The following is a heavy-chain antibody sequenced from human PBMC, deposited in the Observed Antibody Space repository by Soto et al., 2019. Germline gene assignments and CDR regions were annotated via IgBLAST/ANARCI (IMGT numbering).Heavy chain of an antibody. J-gene: IGHJ4*02. D-gene: IGHD3-3*01. CDR3: AKDRGTGVGLQYFDY. CDR2: ISGGGGTT. CDR1: GFTFSTNA. Sequence: LRLSCAASGFTFSTNAMSWGRQAPGKGLEWVSLISGGGGTTYYADSVKGRFTISRDNSKNTLYLQMNSLRAEDTALYYCAKDRGTGVGLQYFDYWGQGTVVTVSS. V-gene: IGHV3-23*01.